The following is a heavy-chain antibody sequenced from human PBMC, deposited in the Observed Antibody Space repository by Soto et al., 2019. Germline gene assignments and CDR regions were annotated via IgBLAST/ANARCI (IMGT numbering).Heavy chain of an antibody. J-gene: IGHJ6*02. CDR3: ARDRGWSNMWYYYYYGMDV. Sequence: SETLSLTCTVSGGSISSYYWSWIRQPPGKGLEWIGYIYYSGSTNYNPSLKSRVTISVDTSKNQFSLKLSSVTAADTAVYYCARDRGWSNMWYYYYYGMDVWGQGTTVTVS. CDR1: GGSISSYY. V-gene: IGHV4-59*01. CDR2: IYYSGST. D-gene: IGHD2-15*01.